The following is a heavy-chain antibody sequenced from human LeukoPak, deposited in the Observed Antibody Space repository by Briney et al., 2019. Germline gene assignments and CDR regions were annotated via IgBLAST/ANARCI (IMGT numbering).Heavy chain of an antibody. CDR3: ARETPNYYDSSVSYFDY. CDR1: RFTFSSYW. J-gene: IGHJ4*02. V-gene: IGHV3-74*01. Sequence: PGGSLRLSCAASRFTFSSYWMHWVRQAPGKGLLWVSRINSDGSSTNYADSVKGRFTISRDNAKDTLYLQMNSLRAEDTAVYYCARETPNYYDSSVSYFDYWGQGTLVTVSS. CDR2: INSDGSST. D-gene: IGHD3-22*01.